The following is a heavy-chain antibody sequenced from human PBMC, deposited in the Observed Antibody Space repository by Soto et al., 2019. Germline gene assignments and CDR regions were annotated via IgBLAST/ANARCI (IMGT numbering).Heavy chain of an antibody. D-gene: IGHD2-2*01. CDR1: GGSMISYY. CDR2: IYHSGST. V-gene: IGHV4-59*12. J-gene: IGHJ5*02. CDR3: ARVPDR. Sequence: SETLSLTCTVSGGSMISYYWSWIRQPPGKGLEWIGYIYHSGSTYYNPSLKSRVTISVDRSKNQFSLKLSSVTAADTAVYYCARVPDRWGQGTLVTVSS.